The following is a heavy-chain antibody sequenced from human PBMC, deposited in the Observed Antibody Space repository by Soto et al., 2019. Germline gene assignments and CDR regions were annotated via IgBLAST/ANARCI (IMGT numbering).Heavy chain of an antibody. Sequence: PGGSLRLSCAASGFTFRSYGMSWVRQAPGKGLEWVSLINVGGTTTYYADSVKGRFTISRDDSKNTVYLQVNSLRAEDTAIYYCAKRGSCSSVNCFHHFDSWGQGSLVTVSS. J-gene: IGHJ4*02. CDR2: INVGGTTT. V-gene: IGHV3-23*03. D-gene: IGHD2-2*03. CDR3: AKRGSCSSVNCFHHFDS. CDR1: GFTFRSYG.